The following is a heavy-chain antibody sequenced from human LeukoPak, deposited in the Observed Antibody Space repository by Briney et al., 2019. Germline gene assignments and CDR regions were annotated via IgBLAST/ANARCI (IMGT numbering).Heavy chain of an antibody. J-gene: IGHJ6*03. D-gene: IGHD4-17*01. V-gene: IGHV3-21*01. Sequence: GGSLRLSCAASGFTFITYNMSRVRQAPGKGLEWVSSIAGSSSDYIYYADSVKGRFTVSRDNAKNSLYLQMNSLRAEDTAVYYCARDRPLTSVTTLLLKKNSFYYMDVWGKGTTVTVS. CDR1: GFTFITYN. CDR2: IAGSSSDYI. CDR3: ARDRPLTSVTTLLLKKNSFYYMDV.